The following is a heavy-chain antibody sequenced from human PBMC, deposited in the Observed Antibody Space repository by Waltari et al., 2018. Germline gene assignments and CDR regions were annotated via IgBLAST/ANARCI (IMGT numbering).Heavy chain of an antibody. CDR1: GVTLSRSW. V-gene: IGHV3-74*03. CDR2: INNDGGST. J-gene: IGHJ3*01. CDR3: ARAGLLGAFDV. Sequence: EVHLVESGGGLVQPGGSLRLSCAASGVTLSRSWIHWVRQSPGKGLMWVSRINNDGGSTVYADSVKGRFTISRDDAKNTVSLQMNNLGAEDTALYYCARAGLLGAFDVWGQGTMVTVSS. D-gene: IGHD2-15*01.